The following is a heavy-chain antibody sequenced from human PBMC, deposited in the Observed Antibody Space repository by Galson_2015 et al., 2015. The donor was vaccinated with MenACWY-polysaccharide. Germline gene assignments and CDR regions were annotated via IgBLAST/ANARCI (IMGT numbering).Heavy chain of an antibody. D-gene: IGHD1-26*01. CDR2: IKKEGNEK. CDR3: ARGWAKFDP. J-gene: IGHJ5*02. Sequence: LRLSCAASGFTFSSYWMTWVRQAPGKGLEWVANIKKEGNEKYYVDSVKGRFTISRDNAKNSLYLQMNSLRVEDTAVYYCARGWAKFDPWGQGTLVTVSS. V-gene: IGHV3-7*01. CDR1: GFTFSSYW.